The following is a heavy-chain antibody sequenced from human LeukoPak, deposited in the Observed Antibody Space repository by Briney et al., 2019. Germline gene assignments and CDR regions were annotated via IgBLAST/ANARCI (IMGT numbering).Heavy chain of an antibody. CDR3: ARGLTYYYDSSGYPDY. Sequence: ASVKVSCKASGYTFTSYYMHWVRQAPGQGLEWMGIINPSGGSTSYAQKFQGGVTMTRDTSTSTVYMELSSLRSEDTVVYYCARGLTYYYDSSGYPDYWGQGTLVTVSS. CDR2: INPSGGST. CDR1: GYTFTSYY. J-gene: IGHJ4*02. V-gene: IGHV1-46*03. D-gene: IGHD3-22*01.